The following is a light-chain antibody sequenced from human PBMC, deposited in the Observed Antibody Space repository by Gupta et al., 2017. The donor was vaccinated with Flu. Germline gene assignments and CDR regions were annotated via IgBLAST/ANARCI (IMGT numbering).Light chain of an antibody. Sequence: IFLAQSPGTLSLSPGESVTLSCRAGESVNRNHLAWYQQKPGQAPRLLMYGTSNRAPGIPDRFSGGGSGTDFTLTINRLEPEDSALFYCHHYGTSPYTFGQGTKLEIK. J-gene: IGKJ2*01. CDR3: HHYGTSPYT. CDR1: ESVNRNH. CDR2: GTS. V-gene: IGKV3-20*01.